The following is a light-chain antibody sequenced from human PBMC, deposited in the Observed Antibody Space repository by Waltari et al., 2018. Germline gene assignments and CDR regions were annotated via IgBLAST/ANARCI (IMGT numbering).Light chain of an antibody. CDR2: EDS. CDR3: GTWDSSLSGAV. J-gene: IGLJ7*01. V-gene: IGLV1-51*02. Sequence: QSVLTQPPSVSAAPGQRGTIPFPGGSSTIGNNYVSWYRQFPGTAPKLLIYEDSERPSGIPGRFSGSKSDTSATLDITGLQAGDEADYYCGTWDSSLSGAVFGGGTHLTVL. CDR1: SSTIGNNY.